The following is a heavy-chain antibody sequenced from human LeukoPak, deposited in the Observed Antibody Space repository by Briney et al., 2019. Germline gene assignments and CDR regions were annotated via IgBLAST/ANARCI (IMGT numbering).Heavy chain of an antibody. V-gene: IGHV3-21*01. D-gene: IGHD4-17*01. J-gene: IGHJ3*02. CDR2: ISSSSSYI. CDR3: ARAQYGDYAFDI. Sequence: PGGTLRLSCAASGFTFSSYSMNWVRQAPGKGLEWVSSISSSSSYIYYADSVKGRFTISRDNAKNSLYLQMNSLRAEDTAVYYCARAQYGDYAFDIWGQGTMVTVSS. CDR1: GFTFSSYS.